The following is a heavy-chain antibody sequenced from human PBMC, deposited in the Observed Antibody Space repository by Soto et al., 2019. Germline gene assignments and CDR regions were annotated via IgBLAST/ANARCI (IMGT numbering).Heavy chain of an antibody. Sequence: GGSLRLSCVVPGSIFIGYGMHWVRQAPGKGLEWVAVIWHDGSEIYYADSVKGRFTISRDNAKNSVYLLMNSLRAEDTAVYYCARGKDGRRAGTYYFDMDVWGKGTTVTVSS. D-gene: IGHD1-1*01. J-gene: IGHJ6*03. V-gene: IGHV3-33*01. CDR3: ARGKDGRRAGTYYFDMDV. CDR2: IWHDGSEI. CDR1: GSIFIGYG.